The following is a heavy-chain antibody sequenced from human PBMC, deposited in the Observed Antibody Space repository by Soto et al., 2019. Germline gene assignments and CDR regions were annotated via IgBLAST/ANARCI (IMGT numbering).Heavy chain of an antibody. CDR2: SRAFGGGT. J-gene: IGHJ4*02. CDR3: VKDAYGASRIFDS. D-gene: IGHD4-17*01. V-gene: IGHV3-64D*06. CDR1: GFSFSSYA. Sequence: EVQLEESGGGLVQPGGSLTLSCSGSGFSFSSYALHWVRQAPGKRLEFVSISRAFGGGTDYADSVRGRFTISRDNSKSTLYLQMTRLTPADTAVYCCVKDAYGASRIFDSWGRGTLVTVSS.